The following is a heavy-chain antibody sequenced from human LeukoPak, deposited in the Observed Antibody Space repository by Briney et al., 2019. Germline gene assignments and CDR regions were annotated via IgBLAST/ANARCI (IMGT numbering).Heavy chain of an antibody. Sequence: ASVKVSCKASGYTFTSYDINWVRQATGQGLEWMGWMNPNSGNTGYAQKFQGRVTMTRNTSIRTAYMELSSLRSEDTAVYYCATHCSSTSCYSDYYGMDVWGQGTTVTVSS. CDR1: GYTFTSYD. J-gene: IGHJ6*02. D-gene: IGHD2-2*01. V-gene: IGHV1-8*01. CDR2: MNPNSGNT. CDR3: ATHCSSTSCYSDYYGMDV.